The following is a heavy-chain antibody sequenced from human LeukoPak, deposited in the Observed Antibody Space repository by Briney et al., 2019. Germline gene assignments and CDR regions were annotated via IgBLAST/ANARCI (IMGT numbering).Heavy chain of an antibody. CDR3: AKYGFSYCSGSECIPH. J-gene: IGHJ4*02. CDR1: GFTFSSYE. Sequence: GSLRLSCAASGFTFSSYEMNWVRQAPGKGLEWIGSIYYSGSTDYNPSLKSRVIISVDTSKNQFSLKLSSVTAADTAVYYCAKYGFSYCSGSECIPHWGQGTLVTVSS. V-gene: IGHV4-39*07. D-gene: IGHD2-15*01. CDR2: IYYSGST.